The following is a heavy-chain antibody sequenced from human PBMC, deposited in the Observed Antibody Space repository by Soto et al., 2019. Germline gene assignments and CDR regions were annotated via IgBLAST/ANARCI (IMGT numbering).Heavy chain of an antibody. CDR3: AKEGIPLWSAFDY. CDR1: GFTFSNYG. V-gene: IGHV3-30*18. Sequence: QVQLVESGGGVVQPGRSLRLSCVASGFTFSNYGIHWVRQAPGEGLEWVAVISDDGANKYYADSWKGRFTISRDNSKNTLFLQMNSLRVEDTAVYYCAKEGIPLWSAFDYWGQGTLVTVSS. CDR2: ISDDGANK. J-gene: IGHJ4*02. D-gene: IGHD5-18*01.